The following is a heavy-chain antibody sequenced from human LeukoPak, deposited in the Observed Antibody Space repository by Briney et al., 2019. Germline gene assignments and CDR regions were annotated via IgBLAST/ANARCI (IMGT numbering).Heavy chain of an antibody. CDR3: ARESVPAAIFTPYWFDP. CDR1: GGTFSSYT. D-gene: IGHD2-2*01. V-gene: IGHV1-69*04. CDR2: IIPILGIA. J-gene: IGHJ5*02. Sequence: SVKVSCKASGGTFSSYTISWVRQAPGQGLEWMGRIIPILGIANYAQKFQGRVTITADKSTSTAYMELSSLRSVDTAVYYCARESVPAAIFTPYWFDPWGQGTLVTVSS.